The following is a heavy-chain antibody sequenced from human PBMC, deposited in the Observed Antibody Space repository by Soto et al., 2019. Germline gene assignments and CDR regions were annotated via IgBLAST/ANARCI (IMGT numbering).Heavy chain of an antibody. CDR1: GDSIRSYY. CDR3: AGEGALATFGVV. D-gene: IGHD3-3*01. CDR2: VYYGGST. J-gene: IGHJ4*02. V-gene: IGHV4-59*01. Sequence: SETLSLTCTVSGDSIRSYYWSWIRQPPGRGLEWIGHVYYGGSTNYNPSLQSRVTISLDTSKNQFSLRLTSMTAADAAVYYCAGEGALATFGVVWGQGTRVTVSS.